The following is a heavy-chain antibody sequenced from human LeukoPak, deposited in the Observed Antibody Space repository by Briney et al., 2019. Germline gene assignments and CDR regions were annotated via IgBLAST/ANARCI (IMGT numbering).Heavy chain of an antibody. CDR2: ISWNSGSI. V-gene: IGHV3-9*01. J-gene: IGHJ4*02. CDR1: GFTFDDYA. CDR3: AKDRGLRNQWLQLTHDY. D-gene: IGHD5-24*01. Sequence: GGSLRLSCAASGFTFDDYAMHWVRQAPGKGLEWVSGISWNSGSIGYADSVKGRFTISRDNAKNSLYLQMNSLRAEDTALYYCAKDRGLRNQWLQLTHDYWGQGTLVSASS.